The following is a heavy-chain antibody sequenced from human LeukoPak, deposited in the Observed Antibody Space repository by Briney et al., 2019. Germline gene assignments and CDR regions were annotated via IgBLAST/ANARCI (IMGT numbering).Heavy chain of an antibody. CDR2: ISYDGSNK. J-gene: IGHJ4*02. CDR1: GFTFSSYA. D-gene: IGHD3-10*01. Sequence: PGRSLRLSCAASGFTFSSYAMHWVRQAPGKGLEWVAVISYDGSNKYYADSVKGRFTISRDNSKNTLYLQMNSLRAEDTAVYYCAREELILLWFGELVYWGQGTLVTVSS. V-gene: IGHV3-30-3*01. CDR3: AREELILLWFGELVY.